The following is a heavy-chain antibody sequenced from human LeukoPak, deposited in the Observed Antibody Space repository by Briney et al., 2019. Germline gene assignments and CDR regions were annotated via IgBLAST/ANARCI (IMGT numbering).Heavy chain of an antibody. Sequence: ASVKVSCKASGYNFRNYGIGWVRKAPRQGLEWMGWITAGNGNTNYAQKVQGRVTMTTDTSTSTAYMELRSLRSDDTAVYFCARDSARGYSYGYNAFDIWGQGTMATVSS. CDR1: GYNFRNYG. V-gene: IGHV1-18*01. CDR3: ARDSARGYSYGYNAFDI. CDR2: ITAGNGNT. J-gene: IGHJ3*02. D-gene: IGHD5-18*01.